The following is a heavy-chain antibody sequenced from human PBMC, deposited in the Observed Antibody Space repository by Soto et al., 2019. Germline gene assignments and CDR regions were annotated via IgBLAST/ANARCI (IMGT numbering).Heavy chain of an antibody. CDR3: AHTMGKYHFWNGGYFDF. J-gene: IGHJ4*02. Sequence: SGPTLVNPTQTLTLTCTFSGFSLNTGGVGVGWIRQPPGKALEWLAVIFWDDDKRYSPSLKSRLTIFKDTSKNQVVLLMTNMDPVDTATYYCAHTMGKYHFWNGGYFDFWGQGILVTVSS. V-gene: IGHV2-5*02. CDR2: IFWDDDK. D-gene: IGHD3-3*02. CDR1: GFSLNTGGVG.